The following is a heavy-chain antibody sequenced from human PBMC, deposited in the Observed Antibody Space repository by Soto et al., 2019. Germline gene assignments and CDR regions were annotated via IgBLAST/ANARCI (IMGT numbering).Heavy chain of an antibody. D-gene: IGHD6-6*01. V-gene: IGHV5-51*01. CDR1: GYSFTSYW. Sequence: GESLKISCKGSGYSFTSYWIGWVRQMPGKGLEWMGIIYPGDSDTRYSPSFQGQVTISADKSISTAYLQWSSLKASDTAMYYWARTSIAARLRYYYYGMDVWGQGTTVTVSS. CDR3: ARTSIAARLRYYYYGMDV. CDR2: IYPGDSDT. J-gene: IGHJ6*02.